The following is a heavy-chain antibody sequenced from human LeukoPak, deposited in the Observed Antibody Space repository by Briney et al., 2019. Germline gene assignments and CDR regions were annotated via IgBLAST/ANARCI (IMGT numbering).Heavy chain of an antibody. Sequence: GGSLRLSCAASGFTFSSYWMTWVRQAPGKGLEWVANIKEDGSEQFYVDSVKGRFTISRDNAKDSLYLQMNSLRAQDTAVYYCARANSLGYWGQGTLVTVSS. CDR2: IKEDGSEQ. CDR1: GFTFSSYW. CDR3: ARANSLGY. J-gene: IGHJ4*02. V-gene: IGHV3-7*01. D-gene: IGHD2/OR15-2a*01.